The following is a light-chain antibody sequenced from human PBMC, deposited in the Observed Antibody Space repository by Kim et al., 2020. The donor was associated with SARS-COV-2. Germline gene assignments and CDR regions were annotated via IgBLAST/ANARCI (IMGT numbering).Light chain of an antibody. CDR2: YNS. J-gene: IGLJ2*01. V-gene: IGLV3-21*04. CDR1: SIGSKS. Sequence: SYELAQPPSVSVAPGQTASVSCGGNSIGSKSVHWYQQKSGQAPVLVIYYNSDRPPGIPERFSGSNSGNTATLTISRVEAGDEADYYCQVWDGTSVHRVVFGGGTQLTVL. CDR3: QVWDGTSVHRVV.